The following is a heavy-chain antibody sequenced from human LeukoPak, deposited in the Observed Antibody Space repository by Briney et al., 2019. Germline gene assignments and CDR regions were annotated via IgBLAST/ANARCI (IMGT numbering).Heavy chain of an antibody. V-gene: IGHV3-23*01. CDR2: ISGSGGST. CDR3: AKDLSGSSFIPFDP. D-gene: IGHD1-26*01. CDR1: GFTFSSYA. J-gene: IGHJ5*02. Sequence: GGSLRLSCAASGFTFSSYAMSWVRQAPGKGLEWVSAISGSGGSTYYADSVKGRFTISRDNSKNTLYLQMNSLRAEDTAVYYCAKDLSGSSFIPFDPWGQGTLVTVSP.